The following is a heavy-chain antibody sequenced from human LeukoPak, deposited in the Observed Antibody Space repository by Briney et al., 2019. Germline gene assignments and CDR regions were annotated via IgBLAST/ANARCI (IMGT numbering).Heavy chain of an antibody. V-gene: IGHV3-49*03. CDR1: GFTFCDYA. CDR3: TRVDDSSGLVGY. Sequence: PGGSLRLSCTASGFTFCDYAMSWFRQAPGKGLEWVGFIRSKAYGGTTEYAASVKGRFTISRDDSKSIAYLQMNSLKTEDTAVYYCTRVDDSSGLVGYWGQGTLVTVSS. J-gene: IGHJ4*02. CDR2: IRSKAYGGTT. D-gene: IGHD3-22*01.